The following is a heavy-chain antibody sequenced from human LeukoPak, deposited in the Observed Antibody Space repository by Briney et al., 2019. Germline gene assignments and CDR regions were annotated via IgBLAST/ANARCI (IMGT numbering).Heavy chain of an antibody. D-gene: IGHD3-9*01. CDR2: IGASGGST. CDR3: AKAEGYDILTGLNY. Sequence: GGSLRLSCATSGFTFSSYAMSWVRQAPGKGLEWVSGIGASGGSTYYADSVKGRFTISRDNSKNTLYLQMNSLRTEDTAVYYCAKAEGYDILTGLNYWGQGTLVTVSS. J-gene: IGHJ4*02. CDR1: GFTFSSYA. V-gene: IGHV3-23*01.